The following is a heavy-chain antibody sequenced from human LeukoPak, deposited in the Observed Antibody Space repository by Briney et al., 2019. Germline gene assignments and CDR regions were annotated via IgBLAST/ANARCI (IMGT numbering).Heavy chain of an antibody. Sequence: GGSLRLPCVASGFTFSSYAMSWVRQAPGKGLEWVSGISGSGGSTYYADSVKGRFTISRDNTKNTLYLQMNSLRAEDTAVYYCTKGTMIRGVSYHYYGMDVWGQGTTVTVSS. J-gene: IGHJ6*02. CDR2: ISGSGGST. D-gene: IGHD3-10*01. V-gene: IGHV3-23*01. CDR3: TKGTMIRGVSYHYYGMDV. CDR1: GFTFSSYA.